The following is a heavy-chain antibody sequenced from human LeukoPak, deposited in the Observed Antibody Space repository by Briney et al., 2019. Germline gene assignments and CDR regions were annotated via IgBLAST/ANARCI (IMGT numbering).Heavy chain of an antibody. CDR3: ARAPHFFDISGSRYYFDY. CDR1: GYTFTGYY. D-gene: IGHD3-22*01. V-gene: IGHV1-2*02. J-gene: IGHJ4*02. CDR2: INPNSGGT. Sequence: GASVKVSCKASGYTFTGYYMHWVRQAPGQGLEWMGWINPNSGGTNYAQKFQGRVTMTRDTSISTAYMELSRLRSDDTAVYYCARAPHFFDISGSRYYFDYWGQGTLVTVSS.